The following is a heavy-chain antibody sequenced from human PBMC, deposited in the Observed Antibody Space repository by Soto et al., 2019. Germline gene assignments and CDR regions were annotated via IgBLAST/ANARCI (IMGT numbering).Heavy chain of an antibody. CDR3: ARDSGSYADY. V-gene: IGHV3-74*01. D-gene: IGHD1-26*01. J-gene: IGHJ4*02. CDR1: GFTFSSYW. CDR2: INSGGSST. Sequence: EVQLVESGGGLVQPGGSLRLSCAASGFTFSSYWMHWVRQAPGKGLLWVSRINSGGSSTDYADSVKGRFTISRDNAKNTLYLKMNSRRAENTAGYYSARDSGSYADYWGQGTLVTVYS.